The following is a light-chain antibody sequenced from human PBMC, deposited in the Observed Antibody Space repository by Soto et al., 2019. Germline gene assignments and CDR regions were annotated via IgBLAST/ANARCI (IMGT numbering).Light chain of an antibody. Sequence: EIVMTQSPDTLSVSPGERATLSCRASQSVTSYLAWYQQQPGQAPRVLIYGASARAAGIPVRFSGSGSGTDFTLTIDSLQSEDFAVYYCQQYSYWPYTFGQGTKLEIK. J-gene: IGKJ2*01. V-gene: IGKV3D-15*01. CDR2: GAS. CDR1: QSVTSY. CDR3: QQYSYWPYT.